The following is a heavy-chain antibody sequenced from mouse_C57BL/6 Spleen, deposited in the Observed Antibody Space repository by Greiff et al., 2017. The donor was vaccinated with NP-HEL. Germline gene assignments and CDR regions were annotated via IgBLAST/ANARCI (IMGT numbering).Heavy chain of an antibody. J-gene: IGHJ1*03. Sequence: VQLQQPGTELVKPGASVKLSCKASGYTFTSYWMHWVKQRPGQGLEWIGNINPSNGGTNYNEKFKSKATLTVDKSSSTAYMQLSSLTSEDSAASYCARGTNNSNYWYIDVWGTGTTVTVSS. CDR1: GYTFTSYW. CDR2: INPSNGGT. CDR3: ARGTNNSNYWYIDV. D-gene: IGHD2-5*01. V-gene: IGHV1-53*01.